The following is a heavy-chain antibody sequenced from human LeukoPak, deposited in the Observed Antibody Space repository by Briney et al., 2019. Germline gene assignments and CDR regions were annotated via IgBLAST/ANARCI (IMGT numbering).Heavy chain of an antibody. CDR2: ISGSGGST. V-gene: IGHV3-23*01. J-gene: IGHJ4*02. D-gene: IGHD6-19*01. Sequence: GGSLRLSCAASGFTFSSYAMSWVRQAPGKGLEWVSAISGSGGSTYYADSVKGRFTISRDNSKNTLYLQMNSLRAEDTAVYYCAKVPPKYSSGWEPFDYWGQGTLVTVSS. CDR1: GFTFSSYA. CDR3: AKVPPKYSSGWEPFDY.